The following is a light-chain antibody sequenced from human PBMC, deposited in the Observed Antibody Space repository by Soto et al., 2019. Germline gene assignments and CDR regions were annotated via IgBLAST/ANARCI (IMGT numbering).Light chain of an antibody. Sequence: EIVLTQSPATLSLSPGERATLSCRASQSVSSSLAWYQQKPVQAPRLLTYDASNSATGITARFSGSGSGTDFTLTISSPEPEDFAVYYCQQRSNWPLTFGGGTKVEIK. CDR1: QSVSSS. V-gene: IGKV3-11*01. CDR2: DAS. J-gene: IGKJ4*01. CDR3: QQRSNWPLT.